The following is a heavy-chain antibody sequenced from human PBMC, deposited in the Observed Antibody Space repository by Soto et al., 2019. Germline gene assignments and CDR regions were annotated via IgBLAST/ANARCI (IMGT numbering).Heavy chain of an antibody. CDR1: GFTFRNYD. D-gene: IGHD2-8*02. CDR2: ISAAGDP. CDR3: ASTDGYFYGLDV. J-gene: IGHJ6*02. V-gene: IGHV3-13*05. Sequence: EVQLVESGGGLVQPGGSLRLSCEASGFTFRNYDMHWVRQGTGKGLEWVSGISAAGDPDYADSVEGRFTISRENAQYSLFLQINSLRVGAAAVYYCASTDGYFYGLDVWGQGTTVIVSS.